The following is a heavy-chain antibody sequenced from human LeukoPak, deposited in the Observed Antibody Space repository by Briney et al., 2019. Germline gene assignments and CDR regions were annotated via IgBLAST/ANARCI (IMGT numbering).Heavy chain of an antibody. CDR3: ARNKAVAGAFFDY. J-gene: IGHJ4*02. D-gene: IGHD6-19*01. CDR1: GFTVSSNY. CDR2: IDRGGST. V-gene: IGHV3-53*04. Sequence: GGSLRLSCAASGFTVSSNYMSCVRQAPGKWLEWVSVIDRGGSTYYADSVKGRFTISRHNSKNTLYLQMNSLRAEDTAVYYCARNKAVAGAFFDYWGQGTLVTVSS.